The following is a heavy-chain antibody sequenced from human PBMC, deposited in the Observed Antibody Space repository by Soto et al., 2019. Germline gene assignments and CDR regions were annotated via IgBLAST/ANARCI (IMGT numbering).Heavy chain of an antibody. Sequence: QVQLVKSGAEVKKPGASVKVSCKASGYTFTIYAMHWVRQAPGQRLEWMGWINAGNGNTKYSQKFQGRVTITRDTSASTAYMELSSLRSEDTAVYYCARGDFLTYDDYWGQGTLVTVSS. V-gene: IGHV1-3*01. D-gene: IGHD3-16*01. CDR2: INAGNGNT. J-gene: IGHJ4*02. CDR1: GYTFTIYA. CDR3: ARGDFLTYDDY.